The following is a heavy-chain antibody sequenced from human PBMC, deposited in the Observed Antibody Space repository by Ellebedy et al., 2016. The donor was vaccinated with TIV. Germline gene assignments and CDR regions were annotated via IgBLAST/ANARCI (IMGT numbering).Heavy chain of an antibody. V-gene: IGHV3-33*01. Sequence: SCKASGYTLTGSYMHWVRQAPGKGLEWVAVLWYDGSREYYADSVKGRFTVSRDNSKNTLYLQMNSLRTEDTAVYYCATERSGYDFDYWGQGTLVTVSA. CDR1: GYTLTGSY. D-gene: IGHD5-12*01. J-gene: IGHJ4*02. CDR2: LWYDGSRE. CDR3: ATERSGYDFDY.